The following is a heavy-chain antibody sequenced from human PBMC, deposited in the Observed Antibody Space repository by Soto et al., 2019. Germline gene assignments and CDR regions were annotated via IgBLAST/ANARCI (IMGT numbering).Heavy chain of an antibody. J-gene: IGHJ4*02. CDR3: TQGAHLDY. CDR1: GFTFSSYA. CDR2: ISSSSSTI. V-gene: IGHV3-48*02. Sequence: GGSLRLSCAASGFTFSSYAMNWARQAPGQGLEWVSYISSSSSTIYYADSVKGRFTISRDNAKNSLYLQMNSLRDEDTAVYYCTQGAHLDYWGRGTLVTVSS.